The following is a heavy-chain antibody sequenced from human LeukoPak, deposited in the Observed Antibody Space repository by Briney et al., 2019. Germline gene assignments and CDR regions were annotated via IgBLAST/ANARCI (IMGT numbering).Heavy chain of an antibody. D-gene: IGHD5-12*01. CDR2: IRSKAYGGTT. Sequence: GGSLRLSCTASGFTFGDYVMSWVRQAPGKGLEWVGFIRSKAYGGTTKNAASVKGRFTISRDNSKNTLYLQMNSLRAEDTAVYYCAKDLSGGYDYFDYWGQGTLVTVSS. CDR3: AKDLSGGYDYFDY. V-gene: IGHV3-49*04. J-gene: IGHJ4*02. CDR1: GFTFGDYV.